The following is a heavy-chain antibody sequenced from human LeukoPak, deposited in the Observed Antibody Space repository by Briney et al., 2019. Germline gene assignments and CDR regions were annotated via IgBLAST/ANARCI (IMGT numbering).Heavy chain of an antibody. D-gene: IGHD4-17*01. CDR1: GYSFTSYW. Sequence: HGESLKISCEGSGYSFTSYWIGWVRQMPGKGLEWMGIIYPGDSETRYSPSFQGQVTISADKSINTAYLQWSSLKASDTAMYYCARHYDYGEPFNYWGQGTLVTVSS. CDR3: ARHYDYGEPFNY. J-gene: IGHJ4*02. V-gene: IGHV5-51*01. CDR2: IYPGDSET.